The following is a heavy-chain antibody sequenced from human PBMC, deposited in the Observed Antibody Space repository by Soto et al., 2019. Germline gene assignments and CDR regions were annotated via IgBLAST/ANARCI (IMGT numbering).Heavy chain of an antibody. CDR2: ISYDGSNK. CDR3: AKDRKYYDSSGLSN. CDR1: GFTFCSYG. Sequence: LRLSFAASGFTFCSYGMHWVRQAPGKGLEWVAVISYDGSNKYYADSVKGRFTISRDNSKNTLYLQMNSLRAEDTAVYYCAKDRKYYDSSGLSNWGQGTLVTVSS. D-gene: IGHD3-22*01. J-gene: IGHJ4*02. V-gene: IGHV3-30*18.